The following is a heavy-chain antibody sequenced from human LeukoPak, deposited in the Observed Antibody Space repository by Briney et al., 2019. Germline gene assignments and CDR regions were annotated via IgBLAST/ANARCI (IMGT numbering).Heavy chain of an antibody. J-gene: IGHJ4*02. Sequence: SETLSLTCTVSSVSISSYYWSWIRRPPGKGLEWIGYVYYSGSANYNPSLKSRVTISVDTSKNQFSLKLSSVTAADTAVYYCARHEKLGQFDYWGQGTLVTVSS. CDR1: SVSISSYY. D-gene: IGHD3-10*01. V-gene: IGHV4-59*08. CDR2: VYYSGSA. CDR3: ARHEKLGQFDY.